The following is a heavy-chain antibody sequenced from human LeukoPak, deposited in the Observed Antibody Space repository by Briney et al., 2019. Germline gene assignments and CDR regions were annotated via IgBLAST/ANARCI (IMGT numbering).Heavy chain of an antibody. D-gene: IGHD3-22*01. Sequence: GASVKVSCKASGYTFTGYYMHWVRQAPGQGLEWMGWINPNSGGTNYAQKFQGRVTMTRDTSISTAYMELSRLRSDDTAVYYCARESDYYDSSGYQKPDAFDIWGQGTMVTVSS. CDR2: INPNSGGT. J-gene: IGHJ3*02. V-gene: IGHV1-2*02. CDR1: GYTFTGYY. CDR3: ARESDYYDSSGYQKPDAFDI.